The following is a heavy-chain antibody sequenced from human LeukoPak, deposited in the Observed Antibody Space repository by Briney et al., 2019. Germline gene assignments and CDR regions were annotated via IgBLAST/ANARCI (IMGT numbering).Heavy chain of an antibody. D-gene: IGHD1-14*01. CDR3: ARGRIWYYYYMDV. Sequence: PSETLSLTCTVSGGSISSSSYYWGWIRQPPGKGLEWIGSIYYSGSTYYNPSLKSRVTISVDTSKNQFSLKLSSVTAADTAVYYCARGRIWYYYYMDVWGKGTTVTVSS. V-gene: IGHV4-39*01. CDR2: IYYSGST. J-gene: IGHJ6*03. CDR1: GGSISSSSYY.